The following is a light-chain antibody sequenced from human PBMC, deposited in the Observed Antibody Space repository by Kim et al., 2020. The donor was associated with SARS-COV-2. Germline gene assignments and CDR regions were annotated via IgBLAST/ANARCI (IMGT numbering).Light chain of an antibody. CDR1: KLGDKY. CDR2: QDT. V-gene: IGLV3-1*01. Sequence: SYELTQPPSVSVSPGQTASITCSGDKLGDKYVCWYQQKTGQSPVLVIYQDTKRPSGIPERFSGSNSGNTATLTLSGTQAMDEADYYCQAWDSSTVVFGGGTQLTVL. J-gene: IGLJ2*01. CDR3: QAWDSSTVV.